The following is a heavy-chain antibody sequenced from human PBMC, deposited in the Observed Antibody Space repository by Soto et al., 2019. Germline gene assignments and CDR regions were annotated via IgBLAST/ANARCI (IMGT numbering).Heavy chain of an antibody. CDR1: GGSISSGYYY. D-gene: IGHD3-10*01. CDR2: IYYSGST. J-gene: IGHJ6*02. Sequence: SETLSLTCTVCGGSISSGYYYWSWIRQPPGKGLEWIGYIYYSGSTYYNPSLKSRVTISVDTSKNQFSLKLSSVTAAGTAVYYFARGGGMVRGAFEYYYYGMDVGGQGTKVKVSS. V-gene: IGHV4-30-4*01. CDR3: ARGGGMVRGAFEYYYYGMDV.